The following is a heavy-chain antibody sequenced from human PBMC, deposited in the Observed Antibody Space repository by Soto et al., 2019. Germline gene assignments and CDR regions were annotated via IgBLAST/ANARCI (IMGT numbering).Heavy chain of an antibody. CDR3: AKDLALMADY. D-gene: IGHD3-16*01. CDR1: GFSFNSHG. Sequence: PGGSLRLSCTASGFSFNSHGMDWVRQALGKGLEWVARILYDGSKEYYADSVKGRFTISRDNSKNTLYLQMDSLRVEDTAVYYCAKDLALMADYWGQGTPVTVSS. J-gene: IGHJ4*02. V-gene: IGHV3-30*18. CDR2: ILYDGSKE.